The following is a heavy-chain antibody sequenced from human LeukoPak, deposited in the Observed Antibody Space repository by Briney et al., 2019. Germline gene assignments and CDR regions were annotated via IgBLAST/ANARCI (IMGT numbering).Heavy chain of an antibody. CDR3: ARWGYSGYDYYYYGMDV. Sequence: SQTLSLTCTVSGGSISSGGYYWSWIRQPPGKGLEWIGYIYHSGSTYYNPSLKSRVTISVDKSKNQFSLKLSSVTAADTAVYYCARWGYSGYDYYYYGMDVWGQGTTVTVSS. D-gene: IGHD5-12*01. J-gene: IGHJ6*02. CDR1: GGSISSGGYY. CDR2: IYHSGST. V-gene: IGHV4-30-2*01.